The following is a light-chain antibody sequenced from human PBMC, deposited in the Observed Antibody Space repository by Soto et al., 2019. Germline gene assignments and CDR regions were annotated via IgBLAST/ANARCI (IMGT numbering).Light chain of an antibody. Sequence: EIVLTQSPATLSLSPGERATLSCRASQSVSSYLAWYQQKPGQAPRLLIYDASSRVTGIPDRFSGSGSGTDFTLTISSLEPEDFAVYYCQQRSNWPPVFGQGTKLEIK. V-gene: IGKV3-11*01. CDR1: QSVSSY. CDR2: DAS. J-gene: IGKJ2*01. CDR3: QQRSNWPPV.